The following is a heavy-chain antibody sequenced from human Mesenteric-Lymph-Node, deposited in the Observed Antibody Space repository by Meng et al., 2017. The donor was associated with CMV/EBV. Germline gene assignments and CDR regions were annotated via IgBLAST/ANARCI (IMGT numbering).Heavy chain of an antibody. CDR1: GFIFSNYG. J-gene: IGHJ4*02. CDR3: AKDISLIYISSCFDY. CDR2: KK. D-gene: IGHD1-14*01. V-gene: IGHV3-33*06. Sequence: LSLTCAASGFIFSNYGIHCVRQAPGKGLGKKSYVDSVKGRFTISRDNSKNTLYLQMNSLRAEDTAVHYCAKDISLIYISSCFDYWGQGALVTVSS.